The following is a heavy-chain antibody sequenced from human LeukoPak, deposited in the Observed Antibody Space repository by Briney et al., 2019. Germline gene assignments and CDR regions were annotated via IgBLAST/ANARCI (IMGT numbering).Heavy chain of an antibody. D-gene: IGHD6-13*01. J-gene: IGHJ4*02. CDR1: GFTFSTYI. CDR3: AKDKQQLVLDY. CDR2: ISYDGSNK. Sequence: GGSLRLSCEASGFTFSTYIMTWVRQAPGKGLEWVAVISYDGSNKYYADSVKGRFTISRDNSKNTLYLQMNSLRAEDTAVYYCAKDKQQLVLDYWGQGTLVTVSS. V-gene: IGHV3-30*18.